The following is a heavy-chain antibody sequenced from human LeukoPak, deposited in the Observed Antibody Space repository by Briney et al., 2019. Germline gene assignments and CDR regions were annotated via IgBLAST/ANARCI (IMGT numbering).Heavy chain of an antibody. D-gene: IGHD2-8*01. V-gene: IGHV1-46*01. Sequence: ASVKVSCKASGYTFTSYHMHWVRQAPGQGLEWMGLINLSGGSTTFAQRFQGRVTLTRDTSTSTVYMELSSLRSEDTAVYYCARDYVDDIPMIKDYWGQGTLVTVSS. CDR3: ARDYVDDIPMIKDY. J-gene: IGHJ4*02. CDR1: GYTFTSYH. CDR2: INLSGGST.